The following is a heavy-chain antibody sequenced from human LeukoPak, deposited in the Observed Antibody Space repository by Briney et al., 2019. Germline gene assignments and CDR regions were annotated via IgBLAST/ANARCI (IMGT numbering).Heavy chain of an antibody. J-gene: IGHJ4*02. Sequence: GGSLRLSCTASGFTFSTYTMHWVRQAPGKGLEWVTVISHDGNTKHYADSVKGRFTISRDNSKNSLYLQMNSLRAEDTVFYSCARSLPATREPQAIDYWGQGTLVTVSS. CDR3: ARSLPATREPQAIDY. D-gene: IGHD2-2*01. CDR2: ISHDGNTK. V-gene: IGHV3-30*14. CDR1: GFTFSTYT.